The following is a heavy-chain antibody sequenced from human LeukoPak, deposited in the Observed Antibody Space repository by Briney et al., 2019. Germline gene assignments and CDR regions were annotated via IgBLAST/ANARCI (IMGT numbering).Heavy chain of an antibody. D-gene: IGHD3-9*01. CDR1: GFTFSSYW. CDR2: IKQDGSEK. J-gene: IGHJ5*02. Sequence: GSLRLSCAASGFTFSSYWMSWVRQAPGKGLGWVATIKQDGSEKYSVDSVKGRLTISRDNAKNSLYLQMNSLRAEDTAVYYCAREALRYFDPAQRSNWFDPWGQGTLVTVSS. CDR3: AREALRYFDPAQRSNWFDP. V-gene: IGHV3-7*01.